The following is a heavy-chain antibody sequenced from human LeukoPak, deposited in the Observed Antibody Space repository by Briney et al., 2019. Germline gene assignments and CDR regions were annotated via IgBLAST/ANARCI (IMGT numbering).Heavy chain of an antibody. CDR3: ARDRSLDY. J-gene: IGHJ4*02. V-gene: IGHV3-30*04. Sequence: GGSLRLSCAASGFTFSSYAMHWVRQAPGKGLEWVAVMSYDGSNKYYADSVKGRFTVSRDNSKNTLYPQMNSLRGEDTAVYYCARDRSLDYWGQGTLVTVSS. CDR2: MSYDGSNK. D-gene: IGHD6-19*01. CDR1: GFTFSSYA.